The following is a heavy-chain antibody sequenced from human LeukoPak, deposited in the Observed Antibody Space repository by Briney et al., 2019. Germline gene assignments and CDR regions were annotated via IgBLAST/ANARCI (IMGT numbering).Heavy chain of an antibody. V-gene: IGHV1-69*13. CDR1: GGTFSSYA. CDR3: ARDRVVVPAAGFFDY. Sequence: RASVKVSCKASGGTFSSYAISWVRQAPGQGLEWMGGIIPIFGTANYAQKFQGRVTITADESTSTAYMELSSLRSEDTAVYYCARDRVVVPAAGFFDYWGQGTLVTVSS. D-gene: IGHD2-2*01. J-gene: IGHJ4*02. CDR2: IIPIFGTA.